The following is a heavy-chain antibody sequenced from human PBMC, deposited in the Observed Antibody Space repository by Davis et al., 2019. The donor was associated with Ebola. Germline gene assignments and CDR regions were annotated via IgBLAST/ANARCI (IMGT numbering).Heavy chain of an antibody. CDR1: GFTFSSYW. D-gene: IGHD4-11*01. Sequence: HTGGSLRLSCAASGFTFSSYWMHWVRQAPGKGLVWVSRINSDGSSTSYADSVKGRFTISRDNSKNTLYLQMNSLRAEDTAVYYCAKDRHRRLQTGGMDVWGQGTTVTVSS. CDR2: INSDGSST. V-gene: IGHV3-74*01. CDR3: AKDRHRRLQTGGMDV. J-gene: IGHJ6*02.